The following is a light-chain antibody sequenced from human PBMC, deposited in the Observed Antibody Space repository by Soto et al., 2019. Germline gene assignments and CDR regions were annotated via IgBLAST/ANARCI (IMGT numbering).Light chain of an antibody. V-gene: IGKV3-20*01. Sequence: EIVLTQSPGTLSLSPGERATLSCRASQSVSSSYLAWYQQKPGQAPRLLIYGASSRATGIPDRXXGSXSGXXXXXXXXXXEPEDFAVYYCQQYGSSPWTFGQGTKVEIK. CDR1: QSVSSSY. CDR3: QQYGSSPWT. J-gene: IGKJ1*01. CDR2: GAS.